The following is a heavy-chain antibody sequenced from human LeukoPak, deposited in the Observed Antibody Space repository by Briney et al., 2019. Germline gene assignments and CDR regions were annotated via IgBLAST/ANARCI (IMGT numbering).Heavy chain of an antibody. CDR3: ANEYSSGWVDY. V-gene: IGHV3-69-1*01. CDR1: GFIFTDYW. D-gene: IGHD6-19*01. CDR2: ISSSSTI. Sequence: GGSLRLSCAASGFIFTDYWMYWVRQAPGKGLEWVSYISSSSTIYYADSVKGRFTISRDNSKNTLYLQMNSLRAEDTAVYYCANEYSSGWVDYWGQGTLVTVSS. J-gene: IGHJ4*02.